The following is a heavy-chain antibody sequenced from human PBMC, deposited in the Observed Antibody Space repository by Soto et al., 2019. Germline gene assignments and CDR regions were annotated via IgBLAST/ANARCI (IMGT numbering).Heavy chain of an antibody. CDR1: GGSISSYY. CDR2: IYYSGST. V-gene: IGHV4-59*01. J-gene: IGHJ4*02. CDR3: AREGGGRKGDYVPFDY. Sequence: SETLSLTCTVSGGSISSYYWSWIRQPPGKGLEWIGYIYYSGSTNYNPSLKSRVTISVDTSKNQFSLKLSSVTAADTAVYYCAREGGGRKGDYVPFDYWGQGTLVTVSS. D-gene: IGHD4-17*01.